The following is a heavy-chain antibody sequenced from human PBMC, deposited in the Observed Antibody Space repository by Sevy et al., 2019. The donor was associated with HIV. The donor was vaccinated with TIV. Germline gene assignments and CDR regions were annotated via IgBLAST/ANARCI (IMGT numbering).Heavy chain of an antibody. J-gene: IGHJ3*02. D-gene: IGHD6-13*01. V-gene: IGHV6-1*01. CDR1: GDSVSSNSAA. CDR3: ARDKAAAGTPWGAFDI. CDR2: TYYRSKWYN. Sequence: SQTLSLTCAISGDSVSSNSAAWNWIRQSPSRGLEWLGRTYYRSKWYNDYAVSVKSRITINPDTSKNQFSLQLNSVTPEDTAVYYCARDKAAAGTPWGAFDIRGQGTMVTVSS.